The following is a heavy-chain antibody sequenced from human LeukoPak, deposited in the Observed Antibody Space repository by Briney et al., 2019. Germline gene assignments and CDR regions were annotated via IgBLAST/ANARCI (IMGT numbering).Heavy chain of an antibody. J-gene: IGHJ1*01. D-gene: IGHD2-15*01. CDR1: GFTFSSYW. CDR2: INSDGSST. CDR3: VIEYCSGGSCYSEYFHH. Sequence: PGGSLRLSCAASGFTFSSYWMHWVRQAPGKGLVWVSRINSDGSSTSYADSVKGRFTISRDNAKNTLYLQMNSLRAEDTAVYYCVIEYCSGGSCYSEYFHHWGRGTLVTVSS. V-gene: IGHV3-74*01.